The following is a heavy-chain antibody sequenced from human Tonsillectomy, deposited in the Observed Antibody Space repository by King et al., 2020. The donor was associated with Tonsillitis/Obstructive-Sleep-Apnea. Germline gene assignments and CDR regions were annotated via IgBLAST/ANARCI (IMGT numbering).Heavy chain of an antibody. D-gene: IGHD6-6*01. Sequence: VQLQQWGAGLLKPSETLSLTCAVYGGPFSGYYGTWIRQPPGKGLEWIGEINRGDVNLVLRTNYNKTLRSRVSISVDTSQNQFPLKLSSVTAADTGVYYCARRTRGYNWFDPWGQGTLVTVSS. CDR2: INRGDVNLVLRT. CDR3: ARRTRGYNWFDP. V-gene: IGHV4-34*01. CDR1: GGPFSGYY. J-gene: IGHJ5*02.